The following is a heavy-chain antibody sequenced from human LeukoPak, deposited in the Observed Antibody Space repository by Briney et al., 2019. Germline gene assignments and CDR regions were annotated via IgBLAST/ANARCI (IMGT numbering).Heavy chain of an antibody. CDR3: ARGLDWGRYYFDY. CDR1: GGSFSGYY. J-gene: IGHJ4*02. Sequence: SETLSLTPAVYGGSFSGYYWSWIRQPPGKGLEWIWEINHSGSTNYNPSLTSRVTIYVDTSKNQFSLKLSSVTAADTAVYYCARGLDWGRYYFDYWGQGTLVTVSS. D-gene: IGHD7-27*01. CDR2: INHSGST. V-gene: IGHV4-34*01.